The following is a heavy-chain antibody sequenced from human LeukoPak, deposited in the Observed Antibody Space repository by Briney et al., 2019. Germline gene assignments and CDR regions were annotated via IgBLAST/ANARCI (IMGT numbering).Heavy chain of an antibody. Sequence: SETLSLTCTVSGGSISSSSYYWSWIRQPPGKGLEWIGYIYNSGTTNYNPSLKSRVTISVDTSNNKFSLKLTSVTAADTAVYYCARAAYYYVDVWGKGTTVTISS. CDR2: IYNSGTT. CDR3: ARAAYYYVDV. CDR1: GGSISSSSYY. J-gene: IGHJ6*03. V-gene: IGHV4-61*01.